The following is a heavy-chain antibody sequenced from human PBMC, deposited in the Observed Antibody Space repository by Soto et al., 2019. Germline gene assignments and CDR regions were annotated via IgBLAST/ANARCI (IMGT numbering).Heavy chain of an antibody. CDR3: AKDDFGTSRGYFQH. CDR2: IKQDGSEK. D-gene: IGHD6-25*01. Sequence: GGSLRLSCAASGFTFSSYWMSWVRQAPGKGLEWVANIKQDGSEKYYVDSVKGRFTISRDNSKNSLFLQLNSLRVDDTAIYYCAKDDFGTSRGYFQHWGQGTLVTVSS. V-gene: IGHV3-7*03. CDR1: GFTFSSYW. J-gene: IGHJ1*01.